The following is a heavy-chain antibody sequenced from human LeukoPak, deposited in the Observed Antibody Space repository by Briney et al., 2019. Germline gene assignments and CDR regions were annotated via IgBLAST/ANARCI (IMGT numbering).Heavy chain of an antibody. CDR3: ARDGIAWFGDSLLYYGMDV. CDR2: ISSSSSYI. D-gene: IGHD3-10*01. CDR1: GFTFSSYS. J-gene: IGHJ6*02. V-gene: IGHV3-21*01. Sequence: KAGGSLRLSCAASGFTFSSYSMNWVSQAPGKGLEWVSSISSSSSYIYYADSVKGRFTISRDNAKNSLYLQMNSLRAEDTAVYYCARDGIAWFGDSLLYYGMDVWGQGTTVTVSS.